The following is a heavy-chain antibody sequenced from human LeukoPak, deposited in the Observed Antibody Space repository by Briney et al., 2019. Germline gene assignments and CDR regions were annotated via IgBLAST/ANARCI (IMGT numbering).Heavy chain of an antibody. Sequence: SGGSLRLSCAASGFTFSSYAMHWVRQAPGKGLEWVAVISYDENNKYYADPVKGRFTISRDNSKNTLSLQMNSLRGEDTAVYYCARDPGYKRSWYRIGWLDPWGQGTLVIVSS. V-gene: IGHV3-30-3*01. CDR2: ISYDENNK. J-gene: IGHJ5*02. CDR1: GFTFSSYA. D-gene: IGHD6-13*01. CDR3: ARDPGYKRSWYRIGWLDP.